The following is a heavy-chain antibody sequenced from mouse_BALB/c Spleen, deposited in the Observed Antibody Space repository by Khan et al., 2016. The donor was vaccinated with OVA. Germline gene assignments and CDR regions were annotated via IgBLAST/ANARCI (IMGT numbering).Heavy chain of an antibody. Sequence: VQLQQSGAELAKPGASVKMSCKASGYTFINYWILWVKQRPGPGLEWIGYINPSTGYTEYNQNFKDKATLTADKSSSTAYMQLSSLTSEDSAVYYCARSGLRWDFDYWGQGTTLTGSS. J-gene: IGHJ2*01. CDR1: GYTFINYW. V-gene: IGHV1-7*01. D-gene: IGHD1-1*01. CDR2: INPSTGYT. CDR3: ARSGLRWDFDY.